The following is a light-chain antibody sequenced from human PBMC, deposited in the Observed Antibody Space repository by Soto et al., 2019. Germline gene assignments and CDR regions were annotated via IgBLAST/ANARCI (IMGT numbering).Light chain of an antibody. J-gene: IGKJ1*01. CDR2: GAS. CDR1: QSVSSSY. V-gene: IGKV3D-20*02. Sequence: IVFTQSPGTLSFSPGARATLYCMASQSVSSSYLAWYQQRPGQAPRLLIYGASTRATGIPARFSGSGSGTDFTLTISSLEPEDFAVYYCQQRSNWPPAITFGQGTKVDIK. CDR3: QQRSNWPPAIT.